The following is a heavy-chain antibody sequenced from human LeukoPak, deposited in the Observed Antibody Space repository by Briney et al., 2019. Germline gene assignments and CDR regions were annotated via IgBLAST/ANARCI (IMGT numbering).Heavy chain of an antibody. CDR3: ARHSDWFDP. Sequence: SETLSLTCTVSGGSISSSSYYWGWIRQPPGKGLEWIGSIYYSGSTYYNPSLKSRVTISVDTSKNQFSLKLSSVTAADTAMYYCARHSDWFDPWGQGTLVTVSS. J-gene: IGHJ5*02. V-gene: IGHV4-39*01. D-gene: IGHD1-26*01. CDR2: IYYSGST. CDR1: GGSISSSSYY.